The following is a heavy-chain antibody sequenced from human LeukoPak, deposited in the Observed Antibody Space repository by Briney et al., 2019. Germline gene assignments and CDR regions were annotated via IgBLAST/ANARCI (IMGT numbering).Heavy chain of an antibody. Sequence: GGSLRLSCAASGFTFDDYAMHWVRQAPGKGLEWVSLISGDGGSTYYADSVKGRFTISRDNSKNSLYLQMNSLRAEDTALYYCAKSGAGTQTLYYYYYMDVWGKGTTVTVSS. CDR2: ISGDGGST. J-gene: IGHJ6*03. CDR3: AKSGAGTQTLYYYYYMDV. V-gene: IGHV3-43*02. D-gene: IGHD3-10*01. CDR1: GFTFDDYA.